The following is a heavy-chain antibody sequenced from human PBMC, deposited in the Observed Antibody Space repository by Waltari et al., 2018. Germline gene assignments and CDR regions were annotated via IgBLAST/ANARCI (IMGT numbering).Heavy chain of an antibody. D-gene: IGHD6-6*01. CDR2: INHSGST. CDR1: GGSFSGYY. CDR3: ARGPRSFEYSSSLDY. J-gene: IGHJ4*02. Sequence: QVQLQQWGAGLLKPSETLSLTCAVYGGSFSGYYWSWIRQPPGKGLEWIGEINHSGSTNYTPSLKSRVTISVDTSKNQFSLKLSSVTAADTAVYYCARGPRSFEYSSSLDYWGQGTLVTVSS. V-gene: IGHV4-34*01.